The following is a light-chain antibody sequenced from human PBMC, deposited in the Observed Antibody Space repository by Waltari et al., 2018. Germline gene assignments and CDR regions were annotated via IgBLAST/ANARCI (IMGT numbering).Light chain of an antibody. CDR1: QNIYSS. J-gene: IGKJ1*01. CDR3: QQSYNSPRT. CDR2: AAT. V-gene: IGKV1-39*01. Sequence: DIKMTQSPSSLSASVGDRVTITCRASQNIYSSLNWYQQKPGKAPKLLIFAATSLQSGVPSSFSGSGSGTDFTLTISSLQPEDFATYYCQQSYNSPRTFGQGTKVEI.